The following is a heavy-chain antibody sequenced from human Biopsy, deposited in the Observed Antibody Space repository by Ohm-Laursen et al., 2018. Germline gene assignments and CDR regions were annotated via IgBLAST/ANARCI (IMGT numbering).Heavy chain of an antibody. CDR2: IYYTGST. J-gene: IGHJ4*02. V-gene: IGHV4-59*08. Sequence: SETLSLTCTVSRDSISNYYWTWIRQSPGKGLEWIGYIYYTGSTNYNPSVKSRVTISVDTPKNQFSLRLSSVTAVDTAIYYCARIIVRSSGSSNYFDYWGQGTLVTVSS. D-gene: IGHD3-22*01. CDR1: RDSISNYY. CDR3: ARIIVRSSGSSNYFDY.